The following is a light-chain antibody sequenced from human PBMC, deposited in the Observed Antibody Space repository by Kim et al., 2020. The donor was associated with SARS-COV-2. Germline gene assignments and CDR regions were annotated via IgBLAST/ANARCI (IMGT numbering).Light chain of an antibody. CDR2: GAS. CDR3: QQYRSSYT. Sequence: SLSPGESAPLSCGASQSVNRLSLVSYQKNPGPAPLLLCYGASSRSGSIPDKCSGSWARTDFTLTISRLGPEDFVVYYCQQYRSSYTFGQETKLEI. V-gene: IGKV3-20*01. CDR1: QSVNRLS. J-gene: IGKJ2*01.